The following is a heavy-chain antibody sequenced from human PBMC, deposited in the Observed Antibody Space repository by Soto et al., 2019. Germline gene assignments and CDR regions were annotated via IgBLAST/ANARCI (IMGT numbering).Heavy chain of an antibody. CDR3: AKADSSSWYVLYYYYGMDV. CDR2: ISGSGGST. Sequence: PGGSLRLSCAASGFTFSSYAMSWVRQAPGKGLEWVSAISGSGGSTYYADSVKGRFTISRDNSKNTLYLQMNSLRAEDTAVYYCAKADSSSWYVLYYYYGMDVWGQGTTVTVSS. V-gene: IGHV3-23*01. J-gene: IGHJ6*02. D-gene: IGHD6-13*01. CDR1: GFTFSSYA.